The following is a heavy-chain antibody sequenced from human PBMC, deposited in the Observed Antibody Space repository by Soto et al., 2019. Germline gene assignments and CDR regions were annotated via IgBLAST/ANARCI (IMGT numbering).Heavy chain of an antibody. J-gene: IGHJ4*02. CDR1: GVSLTSGNW. CDR3: ARRGDDTRLTYMYFDG. V-gene: IGHV4-4*01. D-gene: IGHD3-16*01. Sequence: PEETLSLTCAVSGVSLTSGNWWTWVRQSPQRGLEYIGEIFHDGTANYYPSFERRVAMSVDTSRNQFSLKLTSVTAADTAVYFCARRGDDTRLTYMYFDGWGPGTLVTVSS. CDR2: IFHDGTA.